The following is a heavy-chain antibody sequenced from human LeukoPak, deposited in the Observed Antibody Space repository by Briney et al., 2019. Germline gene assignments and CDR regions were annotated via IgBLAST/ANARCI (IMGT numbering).Heavy chain of an antibody. CDR3: AKAFLEHDYGYGYYFDY. Sequence: GGSLRLSCAASGFTFDDYAMHWVRQAPGKGLEWVSGISWNSGSIGYADSVKGRFTISRDNAKNSLYLQMNGLRAEDTALYYCAKAFLEHDYGYGYYFDYWGQGTLVTVSS. V-gene: IGHV3-9*01. D-gene: IGHD5-18*01. CDR1: GFTFDDYA. CDR2: ISWNSGSI. J-gene: IGHJ4*02.